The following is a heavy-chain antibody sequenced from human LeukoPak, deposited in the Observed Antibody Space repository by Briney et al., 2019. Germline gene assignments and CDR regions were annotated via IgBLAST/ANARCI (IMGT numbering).Heavy chain of an antibody. V-gene: IGHV3-33*05. CDR1: GFTFSRYG. J-gene: IGHJ4*02. CDR2: ILNDGSSK. CDR3: ARDKSRGWPFDY. Sequence: GGSLRLSCAVSGFTFSRYGMHWVRQAPGKGLEWVGVILNDGSSKYYADSVKGRFTISRDNSKNTPYLQMNSLRAEDTAVYYCARDKSRGWPFDYWGQGTLVAVSS. D-gene: IGHD6-19*01.